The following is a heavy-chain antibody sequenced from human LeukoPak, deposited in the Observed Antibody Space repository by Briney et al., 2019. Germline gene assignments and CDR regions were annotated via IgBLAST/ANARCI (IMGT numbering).Heavy chain of an antibody. Sequence: GASLKISRRGAGYNFPSYWLGWVRQIPGKGLEWMGILYPGDSDTRHSPSFQGQVTISADKSISTAYLQWSSLKASDTAMYYCARRGDYYYYGMDVWGQGTTVTVSS. CDR2: LYPGDSDT. CDR3: ARRGDYYYYGMDV. J-gene: IGHJ6*02. V-gene: IGHV5-51*01. CDR1: GYNFPSYW.